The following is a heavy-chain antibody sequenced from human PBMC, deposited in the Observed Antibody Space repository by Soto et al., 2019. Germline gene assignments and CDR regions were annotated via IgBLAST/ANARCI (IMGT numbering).Heavy chain of an antibody. J-gene: IGHJ5*02. CDR3: AIHPGSSSFNWFDP. CDR2: ISYDGSNK. Sequence: VQLVESGGGVVQPGRSLRLSCAASGFTFSSYAMHWVRQAPGKGLEWVAVISYDGSNKYYADSVKGRFTISRDNSKNTLYLQMNSLRAEATAVYYCAIHPGSSSFNWFDPWGQGTLVTVSS. V-gene: IGHV3-30-3*01. CDR1: GFTFSSYA. D-gene: IGHD6-13*01.